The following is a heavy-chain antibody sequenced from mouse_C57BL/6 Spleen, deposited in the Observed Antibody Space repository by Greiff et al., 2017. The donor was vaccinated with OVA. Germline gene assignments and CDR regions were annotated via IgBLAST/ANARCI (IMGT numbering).Heavy chain of an antibody. CDR3: ARSDSNFPYAMDY. J-gene: IGHJ4*01. CDR2: IYPGDGDT. V-gene: IGHV1-82*01. D-gene: IGHD2-5*01. Sequence: QVQLKQSGPELVKPGASVKISSKASGYAFSSSWMNWVKQRPGKGLEWIGWIYPGDGDTNYNGKYKGKATLTADKSSSTAYMQLCSLTSKDSAVYFCARSDSNFPYAMDYWSQGTSVTVSS. CDR1: GYAFSSSW.